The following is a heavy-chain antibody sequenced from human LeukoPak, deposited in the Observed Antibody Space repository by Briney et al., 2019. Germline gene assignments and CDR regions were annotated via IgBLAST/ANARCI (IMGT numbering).Heavy chain of an antibody. CDR2: ISGSGGST. V-gene: IGHV3-23*01. J-gene: IGHJ4*02. D-gene: IGHD2-15*01. Sequence: PGRSLRLSCVASGFTFSSYAMSWVRQAPGKGLEWVSTISGSGGSTYFADSVKGRFTISRDNSKNTVYLQMNSLRVEDTALYYVAKPPRYCSVVSGYPGYFNNWGQGTRVTVSS. CDR3: AKPPRYCSVVSGYPGYFNN. CDR1: GFTFSSYA.